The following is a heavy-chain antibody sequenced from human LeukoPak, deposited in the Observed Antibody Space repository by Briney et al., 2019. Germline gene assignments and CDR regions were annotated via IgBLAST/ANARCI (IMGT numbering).Heavy chain of an antibody. CDR2: ISAYNGNT. Sequence: ASVKVSCKASGYTFTSYGISWVRQAPGQGLEWMGWISAYNGNTNYAQKLQGRVTMTTDTSTSTAYMELRSLRSDDTAVYYCARDSARPVGATGPAFDYWGQGALVTVSS. CDR3: ARDSARPVGATGPAFDY. D-gene: IGHD1-26*01. V-gene: IGHV1-18*01. J-gene: IGHJ4*02. CDR1: GYTFTSYG.